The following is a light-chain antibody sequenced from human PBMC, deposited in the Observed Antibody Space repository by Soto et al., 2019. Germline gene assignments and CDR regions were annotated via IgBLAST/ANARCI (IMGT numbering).Light chain of an antibody. Sequence: DIQMTQSPSSLSASVGDRVTITCRASENIGRHLNWYQQKPGKAPNLLIYAVSNLPSGVPSRFSGSGSGTDFTLTITSLQPDDSAVYFYQQSDDKPYTFGQGTKLEIK. CDR1: ENIGRH. CDR2: AVS. J-gene: IGKJ2*01. V-gene: IGKV1-39*01. CDR3: QQSDDKPYT.